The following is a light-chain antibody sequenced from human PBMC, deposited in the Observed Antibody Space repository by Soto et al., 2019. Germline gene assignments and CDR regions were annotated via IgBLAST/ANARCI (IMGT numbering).Light chain of an antibody. V-gene: IGKV3-20*01. J-gene: IGKJ1*01. CDR3: QQYVSSVT. Sequence: EIVFTQSPGSLSLSPGERATLSCRASQSVDSSFFAWYQQKPGQAPRLLIYGASNRATGIPDRFSGRGSGTDFTITITGLEPEDFAVYYGQQYVSSVTFGQGTKVEIK. CDR2: GAS. CDR1: QSVDSSF.